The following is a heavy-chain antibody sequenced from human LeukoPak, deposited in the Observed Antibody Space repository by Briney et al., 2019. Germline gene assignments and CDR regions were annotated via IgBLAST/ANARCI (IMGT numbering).Heavy chain of an antibody. CDR1: GFTFGDYA. CDR3: PRGPTAYYFDY. J-gene: IGHJ4*02. D-gene: IGHD4-11*01. Sequence: PGGSLRLSCTASGFTFGDYAMSWVRQAPGKGLEWVGFIRSKAHGGTTEYAASVKGRFTISRDDSKSIAYLQMNSLKTEDTAVYYSPRGPTAYYFDYWGQGTLVTVSS. V-gene: IGHV3-49*04. CDR2: IRSKAHGGTT.